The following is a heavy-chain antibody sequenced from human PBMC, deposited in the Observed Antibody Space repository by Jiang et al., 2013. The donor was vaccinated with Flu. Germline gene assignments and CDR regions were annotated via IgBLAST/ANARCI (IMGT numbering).Heavy chain of an antibody. Sequence: PGLVKPSETLSLTCIVSGASMSKYYWSWVRQPPGKGLEWIAHIFSSGTTEYTPSLKSRVTISIDTSNNQFSLKLTSVTAADTAIYYCVRGLAAYVEVTGNWFDPGAREPWSPSPQ. J-gene: IGHJ5*02. V-gene: IGHV4-59*01. D-gene: IGHD2-21*02. CDR3: VRGLAAYVEVTGNWFDP. CDR2: IFSSGTT. CDR1: GASMSKYY.